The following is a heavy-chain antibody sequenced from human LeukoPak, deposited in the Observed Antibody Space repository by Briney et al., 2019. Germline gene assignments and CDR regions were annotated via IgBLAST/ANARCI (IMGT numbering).Heavy chain of an antibody. CDR1: GGSISSSSYY. CDR2: IYYSGST. D-gene: IGHD4/OR15-4a*01. J-gene: IGHJ3*02. CDR3: ARSLKALGAFDI. V-gene: IGHV4-39*07. Sequence: SETLSLTCTVSGGSISSSSYYWGWIRQPPGKGLEWIGSIYYSGSTYYNPSLKSRVTISVDTSKNQFSLKLSSVTAADTAVYYCARSLKALGAFDIWGQGTMVTVSS.